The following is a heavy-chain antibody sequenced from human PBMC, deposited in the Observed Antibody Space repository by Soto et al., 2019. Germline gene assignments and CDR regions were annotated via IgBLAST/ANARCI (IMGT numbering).Heavy chain of an antibody. V-gene: IGHV1-18*01. CDR3: AIRGRPLMDV. J-gene: IGHJ6*02. CDR1: NYNFDSDG. Sequence: VQLVQSGGEVKKPGASVKVSCKTSNYNFDSDGITWVRQAPGQGLEWMGWIYVSNGYTNYAQKFEDRVTLTTDTSTRSVYMELRSLRSDDTAVYYCAIRGRPLMDVWGQGNTVTVSS. CDR2: IYVSNGYT.